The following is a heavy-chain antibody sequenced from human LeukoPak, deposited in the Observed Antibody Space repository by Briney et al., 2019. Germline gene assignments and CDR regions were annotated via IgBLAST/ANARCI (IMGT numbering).Heavy chain of an antibody. J-gene: IGHJ4*02. Sequence: SETLSLTCLVSGGSISSYHWSWIRQPPGKGLEWIGYIYSSGSTNYNPSLKSRVTISVDTSKNQVSLNLRSVTAADTAVYYCAGWHSGSYFDYWGQGTLVTVSS. CDR3: AGWHSGSYFDY. D-gene: IGHD1-26*01. V-gene: IGHV4-59*01. CDR1: GGSISSYH. CDR2: IYSSGST.